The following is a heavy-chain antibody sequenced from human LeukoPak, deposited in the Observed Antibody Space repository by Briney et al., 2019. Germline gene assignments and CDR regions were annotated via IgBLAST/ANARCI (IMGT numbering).Heavy chain of an antibody. V-gene: IGHV3-30*18. CDR3: AKDRYRDLLTGNFDY. D-gene: IGHD3-9*01. CDR2: ISYDGSKE. Sequence: GGSLRLSCAASGFTFSSYGMHWVRQAPGKGLEWVAVISYDGSKEYYGDSVKGRFTISRDTSKNTLYLQMNSLRDEDTAVYYCAKDRYRDLLTGNFDYWGQGTLVTVSS. J-gene: IGHJ4*02. CDR1: GFTFSSYG.